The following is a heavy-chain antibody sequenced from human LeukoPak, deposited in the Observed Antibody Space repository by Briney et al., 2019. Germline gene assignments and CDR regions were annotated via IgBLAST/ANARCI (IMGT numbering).Heavy chain of an antibody. J-gene: IGHJ4*02. CDR2: IYSGAI. CDR3: AIAGRTTGNRF. CDR1: GFTVSSNS. D-gene: IGHD1-1*01. V-gene: IGHV3-53*01. Sequence: GGSLRLSCTVSGFTVSSNSMSWVRQAPGKGLEWVSFIYSGAIHYSDSVKGRFTISRDNSKNTLYLQMNSLRAEDTAVYYCAIAGRTTGNRFWGQGTLVTVSS.